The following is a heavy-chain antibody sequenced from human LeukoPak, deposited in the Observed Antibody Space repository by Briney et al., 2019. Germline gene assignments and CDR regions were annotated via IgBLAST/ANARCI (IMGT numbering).Heavy chain of an antibody. CDR2: IYYSVTT. Sequence: SETLSLSCSVSGGSLGSYYWSWIRQPPGKGLEWIGYIYYSVTTKYNPSLESRLTMSADTSKNQFSLRLSSVTAADTAIYYCARGGLLVGAEGGFDIWGQGTLVTVSS. J-gene: IGHJ3*02. D-gene: IGHD1-26*01. V-gene: IGHV4-59*01. CDR1: GGSLGSYY. CDR3: ARGGLLVGAEGGFDI.